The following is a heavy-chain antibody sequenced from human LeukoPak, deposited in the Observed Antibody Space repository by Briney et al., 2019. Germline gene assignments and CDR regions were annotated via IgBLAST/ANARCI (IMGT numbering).Heavy chain of an antibody. Sequence: SETLSLTCTVSGGSMTSYYWSWIRQPAPQGLEWIGRIYTSGSTNYNPSLKSRVTMSVDTPKNQFSLELRSVTAADTALYYCARDYNDILTGCFDYWGQGTLVTVSP. D-gene: IGHD3-9*01. CDR1: GGSMTSYY. CDR3: ARDYNDILTGCFDY. CDR2: IYTSGST. J-gene: IGHJ4*02. V-gene: IGHV4-4*07.